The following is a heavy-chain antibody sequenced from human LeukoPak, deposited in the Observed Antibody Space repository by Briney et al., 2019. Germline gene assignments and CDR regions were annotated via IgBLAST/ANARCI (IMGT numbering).Heavy chain of an antibody. CDR2: IYYSGST. CDR1: GGSISSSSYY. V-gene: IGHV4-61*01. D-gene: IGHD3-10*01. J-gene: IGHJ4*02. Sequence: PSETLSLTCTVSGGSISSSSYYWGWIRQPPGKGLEWIGYIYYSGSTNYNPSLKSRVTISVDTSKNQFSLKLSSVTAADTAVYYCARDRFGDLDYWGQGTLVTVSS. CDR3: ARDRFGDLDY.